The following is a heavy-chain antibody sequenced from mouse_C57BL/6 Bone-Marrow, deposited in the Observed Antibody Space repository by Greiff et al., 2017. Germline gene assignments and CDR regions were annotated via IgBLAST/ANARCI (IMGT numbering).Heavy chain of an antibody. CDR2: ISSGGSYT. Sequence: EVQLVESGGDLVKPGGSLKLSCAASGFTFSSYGMSWVRQTPDKRLAWVATISSGGSYTYYPDSVKGRFTISRDNAKNTLYLQISSLKSEDSAIYYCARRVPLAYWGQGTLVTVSA. CDR1: GFTFSSYG. V-gene: IGHV5-6*01. J-gene: IGHJ3*01. D-gene: IGHD6-1*01. CDR3: ARRVPLAY.